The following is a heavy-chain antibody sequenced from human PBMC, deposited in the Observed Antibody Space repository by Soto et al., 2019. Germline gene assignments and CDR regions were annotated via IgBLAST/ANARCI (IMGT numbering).Heavy chain of an antibody. V-gene: IGHV1-2*02. CDR1: GYSFTGYY. D-gene: IGHD2-8*02. CDR3: AGADYGTGGYPFPYFDY. J-gene: IGHJ4*02. Sequence: HEHLVQTGAEVKRPGASLKVSCKASGYSFTGYYIHWVRQAPGQGLEWMGWINPDSGATNYAQNLHGTLTVSSDTSSTTASMDLTSLTADDTAVYSCAGADYGTGGYPFPYFDYWGQGSLVIVSS. CDR2: INPDSGAT.